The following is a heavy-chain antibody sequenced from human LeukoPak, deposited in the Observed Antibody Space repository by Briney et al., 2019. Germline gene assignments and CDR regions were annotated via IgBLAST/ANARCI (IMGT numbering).Heavy chain of an antibody. CDR2: ISGSGDST. J-gene: IGHJ5*02. D-gene: IGHD1-26*01. Sequence: GGSLRLSCAASGFTFDTYAMSWVRQAPGKGLEWVSVISGSGDSTEYADSVKGRFTISRDNSRNTLSLQMNNLRAEDTATYYCTRDTYYSGSYIWFDPRGQGTLVTVSS. CDR1: GFTFDTYA. CDR3: TRDTYYSGSYIWFDP. V-gene: IGHV3-23*01.